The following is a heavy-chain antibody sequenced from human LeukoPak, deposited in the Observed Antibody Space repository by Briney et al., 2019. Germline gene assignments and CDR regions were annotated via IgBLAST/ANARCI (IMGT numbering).Heavy chain of an antibody. Sequence: GGSLRLSCSASGFTFSSYGMHWVRQAPGKGLEWVAVISYDGSNKYYADSAKGRFTISRDNSKNTLYLQMNSLRAEDTAVYYCAKPPRTTDYYYYYGMDVWGQGTTVTVSS. V-gene: IGHV3-30*18. CDR2: ISYDGSNK. CDR3: AKPPRTTDYYYYYGMDV. CDR1: GFTFSSYG. J-gene: IGHJ6*02. D-gene: IGHD1-14*01.